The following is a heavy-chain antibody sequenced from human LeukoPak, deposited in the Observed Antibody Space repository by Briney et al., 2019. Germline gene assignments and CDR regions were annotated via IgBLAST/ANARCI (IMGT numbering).Heavy chain of an antibody. J-gene: IGHJ4*02. V-gene: IGHV3-11*01. CDR3: ASVLWFGGIFFDY. Sequence: GGSLRLSCAASGFSFSDYYMSWIRQAPGKGLEWVSYMSNSGGTIYYADSVKGRFTISRDNTKNSLYLQMNSLRAEDTAVYYCASVLWFGGIFFDYWGQGILVTVSS. CDR2: MSNSGGTI. CDR1: GFSFSDYY. D-gene: IGHD3-10*01.